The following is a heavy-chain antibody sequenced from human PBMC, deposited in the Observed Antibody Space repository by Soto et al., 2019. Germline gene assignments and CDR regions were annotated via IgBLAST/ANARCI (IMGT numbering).Heavy chain of an antibody. CDR2: INPNSGGT. J-gene: IGHJ4*02. CDR1: RYTFTGYY. Sequence: ASVKVSCKASRYTFTGYYMHWVRQAPGQGLEWMGWINPNSGGTNYAQKFQGWVTMTRDTSISTAYMELSRLRSDDTAVYYCARAMTTGTSDFDYWGQGTLVTVSS. D-gene: IGHD4-17*01. V-gene: IGHV1-2*04. CDR3: ARAMTTGTSDFDY.